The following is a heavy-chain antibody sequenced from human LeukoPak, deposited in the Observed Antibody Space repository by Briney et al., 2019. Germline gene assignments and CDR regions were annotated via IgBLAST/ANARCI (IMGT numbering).Heavy chain of an antibody. V-gene: IGHV1-8*01. CDR2: MNPNSGNT. Sequence: ASVKVSCKASGYTFTSYDINWVRQATGQGLEWMGWMNPNSGNTGYAQKFQGRVTMTRNTSISTAYMELNSLRAEDTAVYYCAKPISRDYGDLLPLRNWGQGTLVTVSS. CDR1: GYTFTSYD. J-gene: IGHJ4*02. CDR3: AKPISRDYGDLLPLRN. D-gene: IGHD4-17*01.